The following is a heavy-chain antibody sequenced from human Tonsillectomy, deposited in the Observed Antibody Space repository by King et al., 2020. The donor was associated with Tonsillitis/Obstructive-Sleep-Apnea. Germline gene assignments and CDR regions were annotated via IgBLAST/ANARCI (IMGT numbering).Heavy chain of an antibody. D-gene: IGHD2-2*01. J-gene: IGHJ4*02. Sequence: QLVQSGGGLVQPGVSLRLSCAASGCTFSTYAMSWVRQAPGWGLEWVSGISGSGCSTDYADSVKGRVTISRDNSKNTLDLKINSLRAEDTAVYYCAKRISSASTIDCWGQGTLVTVSS. CDR2: ISGSGCST. V-gene: IGHV3-23*04. CDR1: GCTFSTYA. CDR3: AKRISSASTIDC.